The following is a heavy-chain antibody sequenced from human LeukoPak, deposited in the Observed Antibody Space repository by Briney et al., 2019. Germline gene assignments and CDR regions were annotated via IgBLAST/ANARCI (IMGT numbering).Heavy chain of an antibody. Sequence: PGGSLRLSCAASGFTFSTYWMTWVRQAPGKGLEWLANIKEDGSETYYVDSVKGRFTISRDNARNSLFLQMNSLRAEGTALYYCARVDGCSSCPDYWGQGTLVTVSS. J-gene: IGHJ4*02. V-gene: IGHV3-7*01. CDR1: GFTFSTYW. CDR3: ARVDGCSSCPDY. D-gene: IGHD6-13*01. CDR2: IKEDGSET.